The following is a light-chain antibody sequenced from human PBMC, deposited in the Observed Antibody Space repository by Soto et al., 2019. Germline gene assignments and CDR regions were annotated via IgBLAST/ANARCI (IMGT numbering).Light chain of an antibody. Sequence: DIQMTQSPSTMSASVGDRVTITCRASQSIGTWLAWNQQKPGKAPKLVIYKASSLESGVPSRFSGSGSGTEFTLTISSLQPDDFATYYCQQYNGYSYTFGQGTKLEIK. J-gene: IGKJ2*01. CDR2: KAS. CDR3: QQYNGYSYT. CDR1: QSIGTW. V-gene: IGKV1-5*03.